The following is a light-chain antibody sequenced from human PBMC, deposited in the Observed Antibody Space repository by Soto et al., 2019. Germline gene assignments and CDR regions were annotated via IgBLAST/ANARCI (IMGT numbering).Light chain of an antibody. CDR2: GTS. CDR1: QTISNY. V-gene: IGKV1-39*01. J-gene: IGKJ2*01. CDR3: QQSYTTPHT. Sequence: DIQMTQSPSSLSASVGDRVIITCRASQTISNYVNWYQQKPGKAPQLLIYGTSSLHGGVPSRFSGSGSGTEFTLTISSLHTEDFATYSCQQSYTTPHTFGQGTKVEI.